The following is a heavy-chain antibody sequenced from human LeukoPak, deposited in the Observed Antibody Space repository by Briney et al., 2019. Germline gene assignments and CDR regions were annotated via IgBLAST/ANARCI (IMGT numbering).Heavy chain of an antibody. Sequence: ASVNVSCKASGYTFTSYGISWVRQAPGQGLEWMGWISAYNGNTNYAQRLQGRVTMTTDTSTSTAYMELRSLRSDDTAVYYCASGITGLYGMDVWGQGTTVTVSS. CDR3: ASGITGLYGMDV. CDR1: GYTFTSYG. J-gene: IGHJ6*02. V-gene: IGHV1-18*01. D-gene: IGHD1-20*01. CDR2: ISAYNGNT.